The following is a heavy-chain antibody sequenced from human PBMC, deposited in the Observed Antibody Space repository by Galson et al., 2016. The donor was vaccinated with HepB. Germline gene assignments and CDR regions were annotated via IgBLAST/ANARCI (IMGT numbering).Heavy chain of an antibody. CDR3: AKYLHYLALDY. D-gene: IGHD1-26*01. CDR1: GFTFSTYG. CDR2: ITGTGGST. Sequence: SLRLSCAASGFTFSTYGMSWVRQAPGEGLELVSSITGTGGSTYYTDSVKGRFTISRDNAKNSLYLQLSSLRADDTAVYYCAKYLHYLALDYWGRGVLVTVSS. V-gene: IGHV3-23*01. J-gene: IGHJ4*02.